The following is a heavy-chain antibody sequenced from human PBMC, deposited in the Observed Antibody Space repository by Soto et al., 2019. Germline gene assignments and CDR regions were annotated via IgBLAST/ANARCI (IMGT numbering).Heavy chain of an antibody. D-gene: IGHD3-10*01. CDR1: GFTFSSYS. CDR2: ISSSSSTI. V-gene: IGHV3-48*01. J-gene: IGHJ3*02. Sequence: PGGSLRLSCAASGFTFSSYSMNWVRQAPGKGLEWVSYISSSSSTIYYADSVKGRFTISRDNAKNSLYLQMNSLRAEDTAVYYCARDTYYYGSGEAGDAFDIWGQGTMVTVSS. CDR3: ARDTYYYGSGEAGDAFDI.